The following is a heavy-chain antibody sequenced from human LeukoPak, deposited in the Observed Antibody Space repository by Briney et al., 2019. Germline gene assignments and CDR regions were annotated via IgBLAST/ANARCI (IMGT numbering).Heavy chain of an antibody. CDR3: ARDPVGIVGADDAFDI. Sequence: SETLSLTCTVSGGSISSYYWSWIRQPPGKGLEWIGYIYYSGGTNYNPSLKSRVTILVDTSKNQFSLKLSSVTAADTAVYYCARDPVGIVGADDAFDIWGQGTMVTVSS. V-gene: IGHV4-59*12. J-gene: IGHJ3*02. D-gene: IGHD1-26*01. CDR1: GGSISSYY. CDR2: IYYSGGT.